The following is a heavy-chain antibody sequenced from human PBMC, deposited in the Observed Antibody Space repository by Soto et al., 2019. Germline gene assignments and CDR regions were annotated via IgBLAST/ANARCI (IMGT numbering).Heavy chain of an antibody. CDR1: GFTFSSYG. Sequence: QVQLVESGGGVVQPGRSLRLSCAASGFTFSSYGMHWVRQAPGKGLEWVAVISYDGSNKYYADSVKGRFTISRDNSKNPLYLQMNSLRAEDTAVYYCAKDRDFWSGYPDYWGQGTLVTVSS. CDR3: AKDRDFWSGYPDY. D-gene: IGHD3-3*01. J-gene: IGHJ4*02. CDR2: ISYDGSNK. V-gene: IGHV3-30*18.